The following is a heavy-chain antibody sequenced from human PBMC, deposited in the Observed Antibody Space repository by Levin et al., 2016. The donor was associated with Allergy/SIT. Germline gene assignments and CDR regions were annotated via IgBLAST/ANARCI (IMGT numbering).Heavy chain of an antibody. J-gene: IGHJ6*02. CDR3: AKDMGSGYFTTDYYGMDV. CDR2: INWNSGNI. Sequence: GGSLRLSCAASGFTFDDYAMHWVRQAPGKGLEWVSGINWNSGNIDYADSVEGRFTISRDNATNSLYLQMNSLRPEDTALYYCAKDMGSGYFTTDYYGMDVWGQGTTVTVSS. D-gene: IGHD3-22*01. CDR1: GFTFDDYA. V-gene: IGHV3-9*01.